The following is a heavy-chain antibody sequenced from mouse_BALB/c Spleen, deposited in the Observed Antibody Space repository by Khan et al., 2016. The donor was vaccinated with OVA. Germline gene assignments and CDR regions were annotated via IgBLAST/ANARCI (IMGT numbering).Heavy chain of an antibody. Sequence: EVQLVESGGGSVKPGGSLKLSCVVSGFTFSSYVMSWVRQTPEKRLEWVASISSGGSTYYPDSVKGRFTISRDNARHIVYLPMCSLMSEDMAMYFCTREAYRYDEYYFDYWGQGTTLTVSS. CDR3: TREAYRYDEYYFDY. D-gene: IGHD2-14*01. CDR2: ISSGGST. CDR1: GFTFSSYV. V-gene: IGHV5-6-5*01. J-gene: IGHJ2*01.